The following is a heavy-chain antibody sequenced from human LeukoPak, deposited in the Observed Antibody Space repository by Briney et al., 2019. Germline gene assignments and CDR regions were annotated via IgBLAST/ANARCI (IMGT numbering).Heavy chain of an antibody. CDR2: IYYSGST. CDR3: ARTCSGGSCYFDY. D-gene: IGHD2-15*01. J-gene: IGHJ4*02. Sequence: SETLSLTCTVSGGSISSSSYYWGWIRQPPGKGLEWIGSIYYSGSTYYNPSLKSRVTISVDTSKSQISLKLSSVTAADTAVYYCARTCSGGSCYFDYWGQGTPVTVSS. V-gene: IGHV4-39*01. CDR1: GGSISSSSYY.